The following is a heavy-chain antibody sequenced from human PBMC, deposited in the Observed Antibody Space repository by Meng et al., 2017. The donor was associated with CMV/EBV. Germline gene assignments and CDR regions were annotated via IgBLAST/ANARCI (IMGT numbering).Heavy chain of an antibody. CDR3: AREAGFRSGSPRYFDY. D-gene: IGHD1-26*01. J-gene: IGHJ4*02. CDR1: GGTFSSYA. CDR2: IIPIFGTA. Sequence: GGTFSSYAISWVRQAPGQGLEWMGGIIPIFGTANYAQKFQGRVTITTDESTSTAYMELSSLRSEDTAVYYCAREAGFRSGSPRYFDYWGQGTLVTVSS. V-gene: IGHV1-69*05.